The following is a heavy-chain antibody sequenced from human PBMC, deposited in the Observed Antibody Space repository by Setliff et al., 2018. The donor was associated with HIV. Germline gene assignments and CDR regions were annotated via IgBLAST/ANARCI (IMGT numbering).Heavy chain of an antibody. CDR1: GDSVSSRSYY. V-gene: IGHV4-61*03. Sequence: SETLSLTCTVSGDSVSSRSYYWSWIRLPPGKGLEWIGYIYYSGSTNYNPSLKSRVTISVDTSKNHFSLKLRSVTAADTAVYYCAQLGMVDDFDYWGQGTLVTVSS. CDR3: AQLGMVDDFDY. D-gene: IGHD1-1*01. CDR2: IYYSGST. J-gene: IGHJ4*02.